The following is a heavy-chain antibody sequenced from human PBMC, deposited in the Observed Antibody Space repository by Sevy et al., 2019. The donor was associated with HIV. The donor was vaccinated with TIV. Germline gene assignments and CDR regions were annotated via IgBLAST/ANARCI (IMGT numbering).Heavy chain of an antibody. V-gene: IGHV5-51*01. CDR2: IYPGDSDT. CDR1: GYSFTSYW. J-gene: IGHJ3*02. CDR3: ASKYYYDSSGYPDAFDI. D-gene: IGHD3-22*01. Sequence: GESLKISCKGSGYSFTSYWIDWVRQMPGKGLEWMGIIYPGDSDTRYSPSFQGQVTISADKSISTAYLQWSSLKASDTAMYYCASKYYYDSSGYPDAFDIWGQGTMVTVSS.